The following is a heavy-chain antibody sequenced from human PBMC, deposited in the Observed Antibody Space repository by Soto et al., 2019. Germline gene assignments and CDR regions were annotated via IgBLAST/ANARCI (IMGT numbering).Heavy chain of an antibody. CDR1: GGTFSIYA. J-gene: IGHJ6*02. CDR2: IIPIFGTA. D-gene: IGHD3-22*01. CDR3: ASPYYYDSSGYYYYYYGMDV. Sequence: ASVKVSCKASGGTFSIYAIIWVRQAPGQGLEWMGGIIPIFGTANYAQKFQGRVTITADESTSTAYMELSSLRSEDTAVYYCASPYYYDSSGYYYYYYGMDVWGQGTTVTVSS. V-gene: IGHV1-69*13.